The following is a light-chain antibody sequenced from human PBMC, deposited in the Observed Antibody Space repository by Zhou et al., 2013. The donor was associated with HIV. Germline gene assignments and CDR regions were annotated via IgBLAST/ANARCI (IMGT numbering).Light chain of an antibody. J-gene: IGKJ5*01. CDR2: AAS. CDR1: QNLNKY. V-gene: IGKV1-39*01. Sequence: DVQMTQSPSYLSASVGDRVTITCRASQNLNKYLNWYQQTPGEAPKLLIFAASKLQSGVPSRFSGSGSGTAFSLTINSLQSEDFATYYCQQSYSTPPTFGRGTRLDI. CDR3: QQSYSTPPT.